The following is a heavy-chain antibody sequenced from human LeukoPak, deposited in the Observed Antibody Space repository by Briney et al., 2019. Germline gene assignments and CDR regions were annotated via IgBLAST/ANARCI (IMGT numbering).Heavy chain of an antibody. J-gene: IGHJ4*02. V-gene: IGHV4-4*07. CDR1: GGSISGYY. D-gene: IGHD3-10*01. CDR3: ARGRYYYGSGGSRSFDY. Sequence: SETLSLTCTVSGGSISGYYWSWIRQPAGKGLEWIGRIYTSGSTDYNPSLKSRVSISVDTSKNQFSLKLSSVTAADTAVYYCARGRYYYGSGGSRSFDYWGQGTLVTVSS. CDR2: IYTSGST.